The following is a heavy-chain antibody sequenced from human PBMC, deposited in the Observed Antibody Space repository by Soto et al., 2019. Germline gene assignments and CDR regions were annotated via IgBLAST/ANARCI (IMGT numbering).Heavy chain of an antibody. CDR2: IVVGSGNT. J-gene: IGHJ5*02. CDR1: GFSCTSRL. CDR3: AADHLSYYDFWSGYFRGFDP. V-gene: IGHV1-58*02. Sequence: SVKLAGRPAGFSCTSRLMQWGRQTRGQRLEWIGWIVVGSGNTNYAQKFQERVTITRDMSTSTAYMELSSLRSEDTAVYYCAADHLSYYDFWSGYFRGFDPWGQGTLVTVSS. D-gene: IGHD3-3*01.